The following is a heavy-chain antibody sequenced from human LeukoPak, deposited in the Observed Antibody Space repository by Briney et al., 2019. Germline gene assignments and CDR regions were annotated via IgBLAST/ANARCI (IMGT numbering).Heavy chain of an antibody. CDR2: IYPGDSNT. CDR3: ARRPYYDTSGYFLN. V-gene: IGHV5-51*01. D-gene: IGHD3-22*01. Sequence: GESLKISCKGSEYSFTNYWIGWVRQIPGKGLEWMGIIYPGDSNTRYSPSFQGQVTISADKSISTAYLQWSRLKASDTAIYYCARRPYYDTSGYFLNWGQGTLVTVSS. J-gene: IGHJ4*02. CDR1: EYSFTNYW.